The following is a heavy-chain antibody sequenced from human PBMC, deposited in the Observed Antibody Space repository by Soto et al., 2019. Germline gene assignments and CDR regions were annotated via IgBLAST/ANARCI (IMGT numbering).Heavy chain of an antibody. V-gene: IGHV4-31*03. J-gene: IGHJ3*02. CDR3: ARGIAAPRAFDI. Sequence: QVQLQESGPGLVKPSQTLSLTCTVSGGSISSGGYYWSWIRQHPGKGLEWIGYIYYSGSTYYNPSLKIRGTISVDTSKNQFSLKLSSVTAADTAVYYCARGIAAPRAFDIWGQGTMVTVSS. CDR1: GGSISSGGYY. CDR2: IYYSGST. D-gene: IGHD6-13*01.